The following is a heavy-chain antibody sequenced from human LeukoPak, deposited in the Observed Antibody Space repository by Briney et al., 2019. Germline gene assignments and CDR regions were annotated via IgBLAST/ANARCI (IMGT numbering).Heavy chain of an antibody. CDR3: ARVVQDGEDSSGPIWYFDY. CDR2: INTNTGNP. CDR1: GYTFTSYA. Sequence: ASVKVSCKASGYTFTSYAMNWVRQAPGQGLEWMGWINTNTGNPTYAQGFTGRFVFSLDTSVSTAYLQISSLKAEDTAVYYCARVVQDGEDSSGPIWYFDYWGQGTLVTVSS. V-gene: IGHV7-4-1*02. J-gene: IGHJ4*02. D-gene: IGHD3-22*01.